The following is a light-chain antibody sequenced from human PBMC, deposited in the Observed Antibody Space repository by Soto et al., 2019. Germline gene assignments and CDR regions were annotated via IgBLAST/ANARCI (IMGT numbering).Light chain of an antibody. Sequence: IMLTQSPGTLSLSPGERATLSFRASQSVSNNYLAWYQQKPGQAPSLLIYGASNRATGIPDRFSGSGTETDFTLTISSLQPEEFAIYYCQHANRLPLSFGGGTNLDI. V-gene: IGKV3-20*01. CDR3: QHANRLPLS. CDR1: QSVSNNY. CDR2: GAS. J-gene: IGKJ4*01.